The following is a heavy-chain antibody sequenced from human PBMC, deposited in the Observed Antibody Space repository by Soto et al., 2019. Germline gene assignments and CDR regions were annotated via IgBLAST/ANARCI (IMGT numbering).Heavy chain of an antibody. D-gene: IGHD4-17*01. CDR1: GGSISSGGYY. J-gene: IGHJ4*02. Sequence: SETLSLTCTVSGGSISSGGYYWSWIRQHPGKGLEWIGYIYYSGSTYYNPSLKSRVTISVDTSKNQFSLKLSSVTAADTAVYYCARSSTTVTYVDYWGQGTLVTVSS. CDR2: IYYSGST. V-gene: IGHV4-31*03. CDR3: ARSSTTVTYVDY.